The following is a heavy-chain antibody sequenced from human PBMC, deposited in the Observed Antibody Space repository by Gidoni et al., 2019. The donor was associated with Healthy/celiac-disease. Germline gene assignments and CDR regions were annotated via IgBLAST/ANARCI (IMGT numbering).Heavy chain of an antibody. J-gene: IGHJ4*02. Sequence: EVQLVEYGGGLVQPGGSLILACAAPGCHCSSYSMNWFRQAPGKGLEWVSFIGSSSSTIYYADSVKGRFTISRDNDKNSLYLQMNSLRAEDTAVYYCAGLSSSSSIAAAGTVVDWGQGTLVTVSS. CDR3: AGLSSSSSIAAAGTVVD. CDR1: GCHCSSYS. D-gene: IGHD6-13*01. CDR2: IGSSSSTI. V-gene: IGHV3-48*01.